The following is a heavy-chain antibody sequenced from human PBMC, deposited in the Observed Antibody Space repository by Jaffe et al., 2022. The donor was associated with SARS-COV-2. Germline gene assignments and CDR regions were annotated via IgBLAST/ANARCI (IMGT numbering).Heavy chain of an antibody. CDR1: GFTFSSFA. J-gene: IGHJ4*02. V-gene: IGHV3-23*01. CDR3: ARNFGIWY. CDR2: ISGSSATT. Sequence: EVHLLESGGGLVQPGGSLRLSCAASGFTFSSFAMSWVRQAPGKGLEWVSGISGSSATTYYTDSVKGRFTISRDNSKNTVYLQMNSLTAEDTAVYYCARNFGIWYWGQGTLVTVSS. D-gene: IGHD6-13*01.